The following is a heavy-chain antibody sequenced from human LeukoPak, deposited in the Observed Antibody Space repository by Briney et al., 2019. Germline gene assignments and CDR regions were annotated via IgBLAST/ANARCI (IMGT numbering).Heavy chain of an antibody. CDR3: ARDREAAAGGNWFDP. D-gene: IGHD6-13*01. CDR1: GYTFTSYY. J-gene: IGHJ5*02. Sequence: ASVKVSCKASGYTFTSYYMHWVRQAPGQGREWMGIINPSGGSTSYAQKFQGRVTMTRDTSTSTVYMELSSLRSEDTAVYYCARDREAAAGGNWFDPWGQGTLVTVSS. CDR2: INPSGGST. V-gene: IGHV1-46*01.